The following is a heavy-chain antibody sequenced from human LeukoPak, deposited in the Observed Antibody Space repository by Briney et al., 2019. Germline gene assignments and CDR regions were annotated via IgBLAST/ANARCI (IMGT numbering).Heavy chain of an antibody. V-gene: IGHV1-18*01. CDR1: GYTFTSHG. D-gene: IGHD6-6*01. CDR2: ITTYNSKT. CDR3: ARAEYSSSRVFDY. J-gene: IGHJ4*02. Sequence: ASVKVSCKASGYTFTSHGIGWVRQAPGQGLEWMGWITTYNSKTNYAQNFEGRVAMTTDTSTSTAYMELWSLRSEDTAVYYCARAEYSSSRVFDYWGQGTLVTVSS.